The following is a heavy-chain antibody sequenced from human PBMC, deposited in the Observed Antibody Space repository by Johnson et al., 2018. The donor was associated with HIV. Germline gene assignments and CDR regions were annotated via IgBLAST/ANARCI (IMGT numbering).Heavy chain of an antibody. D-gene: IGHD3-10*01. Sequence: QVQLVESGGGVVQPGRSLRLSCAASGFTFSSYAMHWVRQAPGKGLEWVAVISYDGSNKYYADSVKGRFTISRDNSKNTLYVQMNSLRGEDTAVYYCAKSTQANIFRESGPYGAFDVWGQGTMVTVSS. CDR2: ISYDGSNK. J-gene: IGHJ3*01. CDR3: AKSTQANIFRESGPYGAFDV. CDR1: GFTFSSYA. V-gene: IGHV3-30-3*02.